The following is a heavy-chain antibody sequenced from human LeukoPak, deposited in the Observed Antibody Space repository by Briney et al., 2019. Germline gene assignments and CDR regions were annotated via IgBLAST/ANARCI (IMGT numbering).Heavy chain of an antibody. D-gene: IGHD2-2*01. J-gene: IGHJ5*02. CDR2: IYYSGST. Sequence: SETLSLTCTVSGGSISSHYWSWIRQPPGKGLEWIGYIYYSGSTNYNPSLKSRVTISVDTSENQFSLKLSSVTAADTAVYYCARDLWGSRPYNWFDPWGQGTLVTVSS. CDR3: ARDLWGSRPYNWFDP. CDR1: GGSISSHY. V-gene: IGHV4-59*11.